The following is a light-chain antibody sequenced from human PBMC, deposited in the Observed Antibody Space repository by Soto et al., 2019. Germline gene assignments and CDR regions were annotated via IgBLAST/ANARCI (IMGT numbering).Light chain of an antibody. CDR1: QSVSSSY. J-gene: IGKJ3*01. CDR2: GAS. CDR3: QQYGSSPLVT. V-gene: IGKV3-20*01. Sequence: EIVLTQSPGTLSLSPGERATLSCSSSQSVSSSYLAWYQQKPGQAPRLLIYGASNRAIGIPDRFSGSGSGTDFTLTISRLEPEDFSVYYCQQYGSSPLVTFGPGTKVDIK.